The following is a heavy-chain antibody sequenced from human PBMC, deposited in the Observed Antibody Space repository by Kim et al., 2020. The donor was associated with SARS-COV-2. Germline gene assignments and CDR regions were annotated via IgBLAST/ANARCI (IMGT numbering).Heavy chain of an antibody. D-gene: IGHD2-2*01. V-gene: IGHV4-31*03. CDR2: IYYSGST. J-gene: IGHJ4*02. CDR3: ARGYCSSTSCADFDY. Sequence: SETLSLTCNVSGDSISSGGYYWSWIRQHPGKGLEWIGYIYYSGSTYYNPSLKSRVTISVDTSKNQFSLELTSLTAADTGVYYCARGYCSSTSCADFDYWGQGTLVTVSS. CDR1: GDSISSGGYY.